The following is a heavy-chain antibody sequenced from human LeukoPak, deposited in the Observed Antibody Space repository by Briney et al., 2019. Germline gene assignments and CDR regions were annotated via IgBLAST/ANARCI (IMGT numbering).Heavy chain of an antibody. V-gene: IGHV3-21*01. CDR1: GFTFNNYN. CDR2: ITSSGAYI. J-gene: IGHJ6*03. CDR3: ARDPYSGNYGNYYYYYMDV. D-gene: IGHD1-26*01. Sequence: GGSLRLSCAASGFTFNNYNMNCVRQAQGKALEWVSSITSSGAYIFYADSGRGLFTISRDNAKDSLYLQMNSLGPEDTAVYYCARDPYSGNYGNYYYYYMDVWGKGTTVTVSS.